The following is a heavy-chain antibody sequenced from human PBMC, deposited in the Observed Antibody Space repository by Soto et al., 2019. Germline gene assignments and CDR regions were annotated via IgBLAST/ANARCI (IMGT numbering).Heavy chain of an antibody. V-gene: IGHV1-18*04. CDR1: GYSFSTYD. CDR2: ISPKNGNT. D-gene: IGHD2-21*01. CDR3: ATSYYSGFDP. J-gene: IGHJ5*02. Sequence: LLLQSGAELKKPGASVKISCKASGYSFSTYDISWLRQAPGQGPEWMGRISPKNGNTNYAQNFQDRVTMTADTSSSTAYMELRCLRSDDTAKYYCATSYYSGFDPWGQGTLVTVSS.